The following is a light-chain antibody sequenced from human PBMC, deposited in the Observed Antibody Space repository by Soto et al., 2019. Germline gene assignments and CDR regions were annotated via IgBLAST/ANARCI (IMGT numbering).Light chain of an antibody. CDR1: NSDVGGYNL. Sequence: QSVLTQPASVSGSPGQSVTISCTGTNSDVGGYNLVSWYQQHPAKAPKVIVSEGTKRPSGVSSRFSGSKSGNTASLTISGLQAEDEAGYFCCSYAGYSTFVFGSGTKVTV. J-gene: IGLJ1*01. V-gene: IGLV2-23*01. CDR2: EGT. CDR3: CSYAGYSTFV.